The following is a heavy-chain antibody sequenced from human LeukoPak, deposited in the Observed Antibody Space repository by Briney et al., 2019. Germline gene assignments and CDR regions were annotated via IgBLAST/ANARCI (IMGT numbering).Heavy chain of an antibody. CDR1: GFTFSNYA. CDR2: ISGSGGST. D-gene: IGHD2-2*01. Sequence: GGSLRLSCAASGFTFSNYAMSWVRQAPGKGLEWVSVISGSGGSTFYADSVKGRFTISRDNSKNTLYLQMNSLRAEDTAVYYCAKGATSCSSTSCPDAFDIWGQGTMVTVSS. V-gene: IGHV3-23*01. J-gene: IGHJ3*02. CDR3: AKGATSCSSTSCPDAFDI.